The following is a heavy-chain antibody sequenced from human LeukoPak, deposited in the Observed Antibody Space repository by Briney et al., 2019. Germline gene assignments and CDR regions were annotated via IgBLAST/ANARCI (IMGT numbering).Heavy chain of an antibody. D-gene: IGHD2-21*02. CDR1: GFTFSTYW. CDR2: INQDASEI. J-gene: IGHJ4*02. V-gene: IGHV3-7*01. Sequence: GGSLSLSCAASGFTFSTYWMNWYRQAPGKGLEWVGNINQDASEINYVASVRGRFTISRDNAKNSLHLQMNSLRAEDTAVYYCATDRDNSDWQKRFDSWGQGTLVTVSS. CDR3: ATDRDNSDWQKRFDS.